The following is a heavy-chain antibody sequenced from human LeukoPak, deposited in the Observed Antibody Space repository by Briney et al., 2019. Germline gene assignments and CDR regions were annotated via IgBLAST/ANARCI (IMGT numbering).Heavy chain of an antibody. D-gene: IGHD3-10*01. V-gene: IGHV1-8*01. CDR2: MNPNTGST. CDR1: GYTFTSYD. J-gene: IGHJ4*02. Sequence: ASVKVSCKTSGYTFTSYDINWVRQATGQGLEWMGWMNPNTGSTDYAQKFQGRVTMTRDTSISTAYMELSSLRSEDTAAYYCARGRGGGHFDYWGQGTLVSVPS. CDR3: ARGRGGGHFDY.